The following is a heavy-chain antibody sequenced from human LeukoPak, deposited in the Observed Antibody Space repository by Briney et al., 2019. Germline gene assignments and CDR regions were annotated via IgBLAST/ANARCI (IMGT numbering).Heavy chain of an antibody. CDR2: ISGSGGST. J-gene: IGHJ4*02. CDR3: AKDIYMVVTADFDY. Sequence: GGSLRLSCAASGFTFSSYAMSWVRQAPGKGLEWVSAISGSGGSTYYADSVKGRFTISRDNSKNTLYLQMNSVRAEDTAVYYCAKDIYMVVTADFDYWGQGTLVTVSS. D-gene: IGHD2-21*02. CDR1: GFTFSSYA. V-gene: IGHV3-23*01.